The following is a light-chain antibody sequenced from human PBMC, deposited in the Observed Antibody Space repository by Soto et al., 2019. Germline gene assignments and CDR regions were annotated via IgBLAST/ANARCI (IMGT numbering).Light chain of an antibody. V-gene: IGKV3-15*01. CDR3: QQYNNWPFS. Sequence: DIVMTQSPATLSVSPGGRATLSCRAGQGVTTNFAWYQQKSGQSPRLLIYDVSTRATGVPARFSGTGSETDFTLTISGLQSDDSAVYFCQQYNNWPFSFGQGTRLEIK. J-gene: IGKJ5*01. CDR2: DVS. CDR1: QGVTTN.